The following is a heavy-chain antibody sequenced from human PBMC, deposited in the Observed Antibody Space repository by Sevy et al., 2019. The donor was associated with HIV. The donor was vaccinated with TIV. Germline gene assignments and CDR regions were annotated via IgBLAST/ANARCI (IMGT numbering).Heavy chain of an antibody. CDR3: AGDSYSYGFSGLSYYYYGMDV. J-gene: IGHJ6*02. D-gene: IGHD5-18*01. CDR1: GYTFTSYG. Sequence: ASVKVSCKASGYTFTSYGISWVRQAPGQGLEWMGWISAYNGNTNYAQKLQGRVTMTTDTSTSTAYMELRSLRSDDTAVYYCAGDSYSYGFSGLSYYYYGMDVWGQGTTVTVSS. V-gene: IGHV1-18*01. CDR2: ISAYNGNT.